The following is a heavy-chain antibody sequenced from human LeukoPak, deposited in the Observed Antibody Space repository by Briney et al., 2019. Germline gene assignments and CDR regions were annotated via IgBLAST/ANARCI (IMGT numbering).Heavy chain of an antibody. Sequence: SETLSLTCTVYGGSFSSCYWSWIRQPPGKGLVLVGEITHSGSTNYYASLKSRGTISVDASKKQISLKLISMTATDAAVYYCVRMGDPRSNYYYYMDVWGKGTTVTVSS. CDR3: VRMGDPRSNYYYYMDV. D-gene: IGHD2-21*02. V-gene: IGHV4-34*01. J-gene: IGHJ6*03. CDR1: GGSFSSCY. CDR2: ITHSGST.